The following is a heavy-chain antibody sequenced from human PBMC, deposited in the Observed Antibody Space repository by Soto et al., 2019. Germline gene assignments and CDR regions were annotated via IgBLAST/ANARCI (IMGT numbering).Heavy chain of an antibody. CDR2: INHSGST. CDR1: GGSFSGYY. D-gene: IGHD3-10*01. J-gene: IGHJ4*02. Sequence: QVQLQQWGAGLLKPSETLSLTCAVYGGSFSGYYWSWIRQPPGKGLEWIGEINHSGSTNYNPSLKSRVTISVDTSKNQFSLKLSSVTAADTAVYYCARVRGVTITRGLIDYWGQGTLVTVSS. CDR3: ARVRGVTITRGLIDY. V-gene: IGHV4-34*01.